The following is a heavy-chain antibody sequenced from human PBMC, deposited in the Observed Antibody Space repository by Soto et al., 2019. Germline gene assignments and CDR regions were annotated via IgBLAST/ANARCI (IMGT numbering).Heavy chain of an antibody. CDR1: GGTFSSYA. V-gene: IGHV1-69*13. J-gene: IGHJ6*02. Sequence: SVKVSCKASGGTFSSYAISWVRQAPGRGLEWMGGIIPIFGTANYAQKFQGRVTITADESTSTAYMELSSLRSEDTAVYYCARDRFGYCSGGSCYLEGEYYYYGMDVWGQGTTVTVSS. CDR2: IIPIFGTA. CDR3: ARDRFGYCSGGSCYLEGEYYYYGMDV. D-gene: IGHD2-15*01.